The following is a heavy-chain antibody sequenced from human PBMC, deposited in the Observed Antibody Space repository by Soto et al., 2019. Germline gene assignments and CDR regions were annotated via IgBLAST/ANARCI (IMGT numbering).Heavy chain of an antibody. J-gene: IGHJ6*03. CDR2: ISSSSSYI. Sequence: EVQLVESGGGLVKPGGSLRLSCAASGFTFSSYSMNWVRQAPGKGLEWVSSISSSSSYIYYADSVKGRFTISRDNAKNSLYLQMNSLRAEDTAVYYCASPSGRLLSPADYYYYMDVWGKGTTVTVSS. CDR3: ASPSGRLLSPADYYYYMDV. D-gene: IGHD3-10*01. CDR1: GFTFSSYS. V-gene: IGHV3-21*01.